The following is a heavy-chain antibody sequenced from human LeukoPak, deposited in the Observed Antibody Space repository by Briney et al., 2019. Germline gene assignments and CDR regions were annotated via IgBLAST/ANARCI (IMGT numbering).Heavy chain of an antibody. J-gene: IGHJ4*02. CDR2: IHYSGTT. D-gene: IGHD1-1*01. CDR1: GSSVSGSGYY. Sequence: SETLSLTCTVSGSSVSGSGYYWAWIRQPPGKGLEWLGNIHYSGTTYYNPSLKSRVTMSVDTSKNQFSLKVSSVTAADTAVYYCARVNWNPDYWGQGTLVTVSS. CDR3: ARVNWNPDY. V-gene: IGHV4-39*01.